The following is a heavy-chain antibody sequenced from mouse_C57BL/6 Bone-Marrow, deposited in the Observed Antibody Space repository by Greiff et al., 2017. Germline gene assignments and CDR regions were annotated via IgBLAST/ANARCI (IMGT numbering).Heavy chain of an antibody. CDR2: IYPGSGST. CDR1: GYTFTSYW. D-gene: IGHD1-1*01. CDR3: ARGLLRDY. J-gene: IGHJ2*01. Sequence: QVQLQQPGAELVKPGASVKMSCKASGYTFTSYWITWVKQRPGQGLEWIGDIYPGSGSTNYNEKFKSKATLTVDKSSSTAYMQLSSLTSEDSAVYYCARGLLRDYWGQGTTLTVSS. V-gene: IGHV1-55*01.